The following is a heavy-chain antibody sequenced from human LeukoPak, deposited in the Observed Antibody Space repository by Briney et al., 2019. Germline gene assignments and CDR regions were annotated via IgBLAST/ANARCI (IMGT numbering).Heavy chain of an antibody. CDR2: ISSSGSTI. Sequence: GGSLRLFCAASGFTFSSYEMNWVRQAPGKGLEWVSYISSSGSTIYYADSVKGRFTISRDNAKNSLYLQMNSLRAEDTAVYYCARGSPQDYFDYWGQGTLVTVSS. CDR1: GFTFSSYE. J-gene: IGHJ4*02. CDR3: ARGSPQDYFDY. V-gene: IGHV3-48*03.